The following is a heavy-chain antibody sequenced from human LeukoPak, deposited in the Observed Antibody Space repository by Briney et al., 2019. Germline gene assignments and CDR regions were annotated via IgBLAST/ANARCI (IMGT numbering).Heavy chain of an antibody. J-gene: IGHJ3*02. CDR2: IDARSGIT. CDR3: ARTYDFGRGPPGDAFDN. V-gene: IGHV3-48*01. Sequence: GGSLRLSCAASGFTFTIFGLNWVRQAPGKVPEWVSYIDARSGITYYADSAQGRFTISRDNAQESVFLQMNSLRADDTAVYYCARTYDFGRGPPGDAFDNWGPGTLVTVSS. CDR1: GFTFTIFG. D-gene: IGHD3-3*01.